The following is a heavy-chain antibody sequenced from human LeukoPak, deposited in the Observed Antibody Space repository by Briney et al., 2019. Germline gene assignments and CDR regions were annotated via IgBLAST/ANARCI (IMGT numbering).Heavy chain of an antibody. CDR1: GYTFTSYG. J-gene: IGHJ6*02. Sequence: ASVTVSCTASGYTFTSYGISWVRQAPGQGLEWMGWISAYNGNTNYAQKLQGRVTMTTDTSTSTAYMELRSLRSDDTAVYYCARATPAGYYYGMDVWGQGTTVTVSS. CDR2: ISAYNGNT. V-gene: IGHV1-18*01. CDR3: ARATPAGYYYGMDV.